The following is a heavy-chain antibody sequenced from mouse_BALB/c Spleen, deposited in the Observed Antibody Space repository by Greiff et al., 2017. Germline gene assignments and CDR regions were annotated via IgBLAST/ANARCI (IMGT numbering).Heavy chain of an antibody. V-gene: IGHV1S135*01. D-gene: IGHD1-1*01. CDR3: ASYYGSSYDYFDY. Sequence: EVKVVESGPELVKPGASVKVSCKASGYAFTSYNMYWVKQSHGKSLEWIGYIDPYNGGTSYNQKFKGKATLTVDKSSSTAYMHLNSLTSEDSAVYYCASYYGSSYDYFDYWGQGTTLTVSS. CDR2: IDPYNGGT. CDR1: GYAFTSYN. J-gene: IGHJ2*01.